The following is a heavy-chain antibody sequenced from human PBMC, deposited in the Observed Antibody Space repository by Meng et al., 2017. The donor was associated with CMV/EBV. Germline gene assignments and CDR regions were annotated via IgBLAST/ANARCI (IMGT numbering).Heavy chain of an antibody. V-gene: IGHV2-5*02. CDR1: GLSLSPGGVG. CDR3: AHTGRRMTAAGINWFDP. J-gene: IGHJ5*02. Sequence: DSGPQQVKPTRPGTLSRTVAGLSLSPGGVGVGWSRQPRGKGLERRALIHWDDEKRYPSSMKRMYTITKDTSKNQVVLTKTNLDPVHTATNDSAHTGRRMTAAGINWFDPWGQGTLVTVSS. CDR2: IHWDDEK. D-gene: IGHD6-13*01.